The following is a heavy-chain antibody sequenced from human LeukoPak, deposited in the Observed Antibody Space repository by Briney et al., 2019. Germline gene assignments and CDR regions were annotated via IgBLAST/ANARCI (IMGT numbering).Heavy chain of an antibody. J-gene: IGHJ4*02. D-gene: IGHD3-22*01. CDR1: GFTLSNYG. CDR2: IRYDSSNK. Sequence: GGSLRLSCVASGFTLSNYGMHWVRQAPGKGPEWVSFIRYDSSNKYYVDSVTGRFTISRDNAKNSLYLQMNSLRAEDTAVYYCARDIYYDSSGYYGSVYWGQGTLVTVSS. CDR3: ARDIYYDSSGYYGSVY. V-gene: IGHV3-30*02.